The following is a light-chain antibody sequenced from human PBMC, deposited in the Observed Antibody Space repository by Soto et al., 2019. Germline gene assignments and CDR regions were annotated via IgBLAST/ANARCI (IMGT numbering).Light chain of an antibody. J-gene: IGKJ4*01. Sequence: DIQMTQSPSTLSASVGDTVTITCRASQSISNWLAWYQQKPGKAPNLLIYRASSLDSGVPSRFSGSGSGTEFTLTISGLQPDDFATYYCQQYNSHPLTFGGGTTVEIK. CDR2: RAS. CDR1: QSISNW. V-gene: IGKV1-5*03. CDR3: QQYNSHPLT.